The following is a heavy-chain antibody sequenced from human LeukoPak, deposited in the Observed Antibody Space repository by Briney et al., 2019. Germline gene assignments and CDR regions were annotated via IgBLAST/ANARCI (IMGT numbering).Heavy chain of an antibody. CDR3: ARGPFTYSLGFDY. J-gene: IGHJ4*02. Sequence: GGSLRLSCAASGFTFSSYWMSWVRQAPGKGLEWVANIKQDGSEKYYVDSVKGRFTISRDNAKNSLYLQMNSLRAEDTAVYYCARGPFTYSLGFDYWGQGTLVTVSS. D-gene: IGHD3-16*01. V-gene: IGHV3-7*01. CDR2: IKQDGSEK. CDR1: GFTFSSYW.